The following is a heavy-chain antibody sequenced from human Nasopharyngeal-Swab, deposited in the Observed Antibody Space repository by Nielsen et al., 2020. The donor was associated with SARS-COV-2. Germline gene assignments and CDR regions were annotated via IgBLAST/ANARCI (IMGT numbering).Heavy chain of an antibody. CDR2: IIPIFGTA. CDR1: GCTFSSYA. Sequence: SSVTVSCQASGCTFSSYAISWVRQAPGQGLEWMGGIIPIFGTANYAQKFQGRVTITADESTSTAYMELSSLRSEDTAVYYCARGRVGVTYYYYYYMDVWGKGTTVTVSS. D-gene: IGHD2-2*01. J-gene: IGHJ6*03. V-gene: IGHV1-69*13. CDR3: ARGRVGVTYYYYYYMDV.